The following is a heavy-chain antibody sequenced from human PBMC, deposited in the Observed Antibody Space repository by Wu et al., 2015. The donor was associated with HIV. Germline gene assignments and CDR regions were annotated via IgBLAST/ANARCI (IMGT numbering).Heavy chain of an antibody. CDR3: ARVEVGYLDY. D-gene: IGHD1-1*01. Sequence: QVQLVQSGAEVKKPGASVKVSCKASGYTFTSYYMHWVRQAPGQGFEWMGIINPSGGSTNYAQKFQGRVTMTRDTSTSTVYMELSSLRSEDTAVYYCARVEVGYLDYVGPGNAGPPSPQ. CDR2: INPSGGST. CDR1: GYTFTSYY. J-gene: IGHJ4*02. V-gene: IGHV1-46*01.